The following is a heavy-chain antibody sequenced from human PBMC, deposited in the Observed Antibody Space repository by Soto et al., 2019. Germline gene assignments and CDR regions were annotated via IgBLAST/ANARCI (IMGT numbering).Heavy chain of an antibody. J-gene: IGHJ3*01. V-gene: IGHV4-59*08. CDR2: IYYSGST. Sequence: SETLCLTCTVSGGSISSYYWSWIRQPPGKGLEWIGYIYYSGSTNYNPSLKSRVTISVDTSKNQFSLKLSSVTAADTAVYYCARRERYFAWLGAFDFWGQGTMVTVSS. CDR1: GGSISSYY. CDR3: ARRERYFAWLGAFDF. D-gene: IGHD3-9*01.